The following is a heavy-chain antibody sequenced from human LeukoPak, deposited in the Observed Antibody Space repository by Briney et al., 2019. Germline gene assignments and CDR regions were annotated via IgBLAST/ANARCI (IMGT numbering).Heavy chain of an antibody. CDR2: MNPNSGNT. D-gene: IGHD3-16*01. Sequence: GASVKVSCKASGYTFTSYDINWVRQATGQGLEWMGWMNPNSGNTGYAQKFQGRVTMTTDTSTSTAYMELRSLRSDDTAVYYCARAGRIMITPADIWGQGTMVTVSS. V-gene: IGHV1-8*01. CDR1: GYTFTSYD. J-gene: IGHJ3*02. CDR3: ARAGRIMITPADI.